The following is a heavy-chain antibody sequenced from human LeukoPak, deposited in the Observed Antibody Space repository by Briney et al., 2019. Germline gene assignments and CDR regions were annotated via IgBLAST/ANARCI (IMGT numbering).Heavy chain of an antibody. CDR3: ARRNGVLFTMTDDY. CDR1: GGSISSSYY. CDR2: IYYSGST. Sequence: SETLSLTCTVSGGSISSSYYWGWIRQPPGKGLEWIGSIYYSGSTYYNPSLKSRVTISVDTSKNQFSLKLSSVTAADTAVYYCARRNGVLFTMTDDYWGQGTLVTVSS. D-gene: IGHD3-22*01. J-gene: IGHJ4*02. V-gene: IGHV4-39*01.